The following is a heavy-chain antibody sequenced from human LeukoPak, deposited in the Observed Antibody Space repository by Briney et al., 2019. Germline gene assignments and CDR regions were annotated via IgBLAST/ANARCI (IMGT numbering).Heavy chain of an antibody. CDR3: ARATVVTGRFYFDY. CDR1: GYSFITFW. D-gene: IGHD2-21*02. V-gene: IGHV5-51*01. J-gene: IGHJ4*02. CDR2: IYPGDSDT. Sequence: GDSLKISCKGSGYSFITFWIGWVRQMPGKGLEWMGIIYPGDSDTRYSPSFQGQVTISADKSISTAYLQWSSLKASDTAMYYCARATVVTGRFYFDYWGQGTLVTVSS.